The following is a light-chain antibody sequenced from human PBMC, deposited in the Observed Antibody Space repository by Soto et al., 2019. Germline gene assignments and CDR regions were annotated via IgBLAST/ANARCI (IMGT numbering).Light chain of an antibody. CDR2: SAS. CDR3: LQESNYPLT. V-gene: IGKV1-6*01. J-gene: IGKJ4*01. Sequence: IQMTQSPSSLSASVGDRVNITCRASQGVRDDVGWYQQKPGQAPKLLIYSASTLQIGVPSRFSGSGSGTDFTLSIRGLQPEDFATYYCLQESNYPLTFGGGTKGAI. CDR1: QGVRDD.